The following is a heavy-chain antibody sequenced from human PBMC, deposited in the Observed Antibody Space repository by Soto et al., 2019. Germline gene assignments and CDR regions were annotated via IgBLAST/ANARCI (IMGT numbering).Heavy chain of an antibody. V-gene: IGHV4-34*01. CDR2: INHSGST. CDR3: ARGGRQQLILTPISYKIDY. CDR1: VGSCRGYY. J-gene: IGHJ4*02. Sequence: PSETLSLAGAVYVGSCRGYYWSWIRQRPGKGLEWIGEINHSGSTNYNPSLKSRVTISVDMSKNQFSLKLSSVTAADTAVYYCARGGRQQLILTPISYKIDYWGQGTLVTVSS. D-gene: IGHD6-13*01.